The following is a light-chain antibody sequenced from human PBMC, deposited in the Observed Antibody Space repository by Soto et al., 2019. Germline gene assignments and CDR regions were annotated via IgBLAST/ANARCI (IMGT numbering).Light chain of an antibody. CDR3: TSWTTNNIPYV. Sequence: QSVLTQPASVSGSPGQSISLSCTGSSSDVGGYNYVSWYQQHPGEAPKLLIYEFTHRPSGVSDRFSGSKSGSTASLTISGLQTDDEADYYCTSWTTNNIPYVFGTGTKVTVL. V-gene: IGLV2-14*03. CDR1: SSDVGGYNY. J-gene: IGLJ1*01. CDR2: EFT.